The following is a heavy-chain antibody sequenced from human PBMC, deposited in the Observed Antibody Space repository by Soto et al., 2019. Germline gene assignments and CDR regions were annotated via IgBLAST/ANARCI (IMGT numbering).Heavy chain of an antibody. CDR1: GFTFSSYA. CDR2: ISSNGGST. J-gene: IGHJ4*02. V-gene: IGHV3-64D*06. Sequence: GGSLRLSCSASGFTFSSYAMHWVRQAPGKGLEYVSAISSNGGSTYYADSVKGRFTISRDNSKNTLYLQMSSLRAEDTAVYYCVKEAGSSAPRPHGDYWGQGTLVTVSS. D-gene: IGHD6-19*01. CDR3: VKEAGSSAPRPHGDY.